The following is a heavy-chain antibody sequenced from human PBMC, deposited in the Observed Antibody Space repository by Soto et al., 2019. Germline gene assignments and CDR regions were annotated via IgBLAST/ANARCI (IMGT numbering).Heavy chain of an antibody. J-gene: IGHJ4*02. D-gene: IGHD4-17*01. V-gene: IGHV3-74*01. CDR3: ARSRLGGFDY. CDR1: GFTFSTYW. Sequence: EVQLVESGGGLLQPGGSLRLSCAASGFTFSTYWMHWVRQAPGKGLVWVSRINSDGSTTTYADSVKGRFTISRDNAKNTLYMQMNSLRAEDTAVYYCARSRLGGFDYWGQGTLVTVSS. CDR2: INSDGSTT.